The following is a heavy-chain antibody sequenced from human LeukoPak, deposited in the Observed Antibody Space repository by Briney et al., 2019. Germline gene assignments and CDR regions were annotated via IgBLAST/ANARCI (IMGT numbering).Heavy chain of an antibody. V-gene: IGHV4-59*01. J-gene: IGHJ4*02. CDR2: IYYSGST. D-gene: IGHD2-15*01. CDR3: ARATVADYYFDY. Sequence: SETLSLTCTVSGGSISSYYWSWIRQPPGKGLERIGYIYYSGSTNYNPSLKSRVTISVDTSKNQFSLKLSSVTAADTAVYYCARATVADYYFDYWGQGTLVTVSS. CDR1: GGSISSYY.